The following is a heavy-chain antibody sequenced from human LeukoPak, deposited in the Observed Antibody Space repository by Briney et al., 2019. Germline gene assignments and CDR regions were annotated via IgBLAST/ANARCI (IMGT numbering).Heavy chain of an antibody. CDR1: GGTFSSYA. Sequence: VKVSCKASGGTFSSYAISWARQAPGQGLEWMGRIIPIFGTANYAQKFQGRVTITTDESTSTAYMELSSLRSEDTAVYYCARDRGELRFLGGFDYWGQGTLVTVSS. J-gene: IGHJ4*02. CDR2: IIPIFGTA. CDR3: ARDRGELRFLGGFDY. V-gene: IGHV1-69*05. D-gene: IGHD3-3*01.